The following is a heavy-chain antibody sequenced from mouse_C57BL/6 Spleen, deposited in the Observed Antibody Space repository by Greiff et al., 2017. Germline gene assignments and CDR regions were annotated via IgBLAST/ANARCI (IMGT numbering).Heavy chain of an antibody. J-gene: IGHJ4*01. D-gene: IGHD2-5*01. CDR2: IYPGSGST. CDR1: GYTFTSYW. CDR3: ARGYYSNNYYAMDY. V-gene: IGHV1-55*01. Sequence: LVESGAELVKPGASVKMSCKASGYTFTSYWITWVKQRPGQGLEWIGDIYPGSGSTNYNEKFKSKATLTVDTSSSTAYMQLSSLTSEDSAVYYCARGYYSNNYYAMDYWGQGTSVTVSS.